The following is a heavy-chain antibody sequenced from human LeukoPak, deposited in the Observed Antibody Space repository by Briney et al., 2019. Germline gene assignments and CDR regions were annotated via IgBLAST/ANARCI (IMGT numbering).Heavy chain of an antibody. Sequence: PSETLSLTCTVSGGSISSYYWSWIRQRPGKGLEWIGYIYYSGGTNYNPSLRSRVTISVDTSKNQFSLKLSSVTAADTAVYYCARDGGYYFDYWGQGTLVTVSS. CDR3: ARDGGYYFDY. V-gene: IGHV4-59*01. CDR2: IYYSGGT. CDR1: GGSISSYY. J-gene: IGHJ4*02. D-gene: IGHD3-16*01.